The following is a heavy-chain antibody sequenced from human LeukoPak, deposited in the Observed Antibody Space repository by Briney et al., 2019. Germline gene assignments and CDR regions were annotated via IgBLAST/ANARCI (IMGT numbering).Heavy chain of an antibody. J-gene: IGHJ4*02. CDR2: VSAYSGDT. CDR3: ARAAKRLTMARHLDH. D-gene: IGHD5-24*01. CDR1: GYTFSSYD. V-gene: IGHV1-18*01. Sequence: ASVKVSCKASGYTFSSYDINWVRQATGQGLEWMGWVSAYSGDTNYAQNLQDRLTMATDTAKSTTYMELRNLRSDDTAVYFCARAAKRLTMARHLDHWGQGTLVTVSS.